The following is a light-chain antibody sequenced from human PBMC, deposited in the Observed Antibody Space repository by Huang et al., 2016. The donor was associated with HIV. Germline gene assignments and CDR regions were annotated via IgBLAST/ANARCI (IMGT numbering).Light chain of an antibody. CDR2: DAS. Sequence: DIQMTQSPSSLSASVGDRVTITCQASQDISNYLNWYQQKPGKAPELLIYDASNLETGVPSRFSGSGSGTDFIFTISSLRPEDMATYYCHQYDNLPYTFGQGTKLEIK. V-gene: IGKV1-33*01. CDR3: HQYDNLPYT. J-gene: IGKJ2*01. CDR1: QDISNY.